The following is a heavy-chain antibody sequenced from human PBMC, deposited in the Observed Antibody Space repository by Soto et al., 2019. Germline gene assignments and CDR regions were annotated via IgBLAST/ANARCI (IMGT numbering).Heavy chain of an antibody. D-gene: IGHD5-18*01. CDR1: GFTFSSFA. CDR3: AGPGYSSQDY. CDR2: ISVSGDGT. Sequence: GGSLRLSCGASGFTFSSFAFSWGRQAPGKGLEWVSAISVSGDGTDYADSVKGRFTISRDNSKNTLYLQMNSLRAEDTAVYYCAGPGYSSQDYWGQGALVTVSS. V-gene: IGHV3-23*01. J-gene: IGHJ4*02.